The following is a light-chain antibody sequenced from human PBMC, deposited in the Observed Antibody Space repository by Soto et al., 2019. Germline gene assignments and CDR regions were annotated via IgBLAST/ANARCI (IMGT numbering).Light chain of an antibody. CDR2: GAS. CDR1: QSVSSSY. CDR3: QQYGSSPT. V-gene: IGKV3-20*01. J-gene: IGKJ1*01. Sequence: EIVLTQSPATLSLSPGERATLSCRASQSVSSSYLTWYQQRPGQAPRLLIYGASTRATCIPDRFSGSGSGTDFTLTISSLEPEDFAVYYCQQYGSSPTFGQGTKVDIK.